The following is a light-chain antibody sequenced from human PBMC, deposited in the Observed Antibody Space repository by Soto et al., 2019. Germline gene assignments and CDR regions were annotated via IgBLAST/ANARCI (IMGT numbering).Light chain of an antibody. CDR2: DAS. V-gene: IGKV3-11*01. CDR3: QQRSNWPIT. CDR1: QSVSSY. J-gene: IGKJ5*01. Sequence: EILCTQSPATLSSSPGEIATLSCRASQSVSSYLAWYQQKPGQAPRLLIYDASNRATGIPARFSGSGSGTDFTLTISSLEPEDFAVYYCQQRSNWPITFGQGTRLEIK.